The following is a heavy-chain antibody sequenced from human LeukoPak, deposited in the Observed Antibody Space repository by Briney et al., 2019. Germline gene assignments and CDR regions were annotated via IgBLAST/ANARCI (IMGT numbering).Heavy chain of an antibody. CDR2: INDSGST. J-gene: IGHJ4*02. D-gene: IGHD3-22*01. V-gene: IGHV4-34*01. CDR3: ARVIDYDISGYYLGS. Sequence: SETLSPTCAVYGGSFSGYYWSWIRQPPGKGLEWIGEINDSGSTSCSPSLKSRVSISVDTSKNQFSLKLSSVTAADTAVYYCARVIDYDISGYYLGSWGQGNRVTGSS. CDR1: GGSFSGYY.